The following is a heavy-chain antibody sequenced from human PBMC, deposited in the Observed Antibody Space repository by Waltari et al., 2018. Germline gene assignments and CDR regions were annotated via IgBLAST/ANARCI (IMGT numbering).Heavy chain of an antibody. CDR3: ARAITKGDYDFWSGYYAPYYYGMDV. D-gene: IGHD3-3*01. CDR1: GFTFSSYS. J-gene: IGHJ6*02. CDR2: ISRSSRYI. Sequence: EVQLVESGGGLVKPVGSLRLSCAASGFTFSSYSLNWFRQAHGKGLEGVSSISRSSRYIYYADSVKCRFTISRENAKNSLYLQMNSLRAEDTAVYYCARAITKGDYDFWSGYYAPYYYGMDVWGQGTTVTVSS. V-gene: IGHV3-21*01.